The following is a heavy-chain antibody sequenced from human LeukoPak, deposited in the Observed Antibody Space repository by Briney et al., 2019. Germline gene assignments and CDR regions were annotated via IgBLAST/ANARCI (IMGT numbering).Heavy chain of an antibody. D-gene: IGHD1-1*01. CDR1: GGSISSYY. V-gene: IGHV4-59*08. CDR2: IYYSGST. CDR3: ARPNWNGGYFDY. Sequence: SETLSLTCTVSGGSISSYYWSWIRQPPGKGLEWIGYIYYSGSTNYNPSLKSRVTISVDTSKNQFSLKLSSVTAADTAVYYCARPNWNGGYFDYWSQGTLVTVSS. J-gene: IGHJ4*02.